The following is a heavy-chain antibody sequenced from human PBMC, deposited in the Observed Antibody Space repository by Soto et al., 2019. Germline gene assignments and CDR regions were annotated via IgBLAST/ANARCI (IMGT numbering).Heavy chain of an antibody. Sequence: GGSLKLSCASSGFTFCSYSIHWVRQAPVKGLEWVAVISYDGSDKYYEDSVKGRFTISRDNSKSTLYLHMDSLKTEDTAVYYCANRPFDWNYHFWGQGTLVTVS. J-gene: IGHJ4*02. CDR3: ANRPFDWNYHF. CDR1: GFTFCSYS. V-gene: IGHV3-30*18. D-gene: IGHD1-7*01. CDR2: ISYDGSDK.